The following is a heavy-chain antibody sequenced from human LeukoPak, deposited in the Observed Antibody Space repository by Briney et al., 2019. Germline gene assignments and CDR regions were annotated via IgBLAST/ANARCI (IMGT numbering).Heavy chain of an antibody. J-gene: IGHJ6*03. V-gene: IGHV4-39*07. D-gene: IGHD3-9*01. Sequence: SETLSLTCTVSGCSISSSNYYWSWIRQPPGKGLEWIGEINHSGSTNYNPSLKSRVTISVDTTKNQFSLKLSSVTAADTAVYYCARPIRYFDWLGHYYYYMDVWGKGTTVTISS. CDR3: ARPIRYFDWLGHYYYYMDV. CDR2: INHSGST. CDR1: GCSISSSNYY.